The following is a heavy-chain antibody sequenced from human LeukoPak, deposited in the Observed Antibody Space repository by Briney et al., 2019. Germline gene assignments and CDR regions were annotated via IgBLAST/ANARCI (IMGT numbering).Heavy chain of an antibody. Sequence: SETLSLTCTVSGGSISSSSYYWGWIRQPPGKGLEWIGSIYYSGSTYYNPSLKSRVTISVDTSKNQFSLKLSSVTAADTAAYYCARGQLWFGESLPVDYWGQGTLVTVSS. CDR3: ARGQLWFGESLPVDY. CDR2: IYYSGST. D-gene: IGHD3-10*01. V-gene: IGHV4-39*01. CDR1: GGSISSSSYY. J-gene: IGHJ4*02.